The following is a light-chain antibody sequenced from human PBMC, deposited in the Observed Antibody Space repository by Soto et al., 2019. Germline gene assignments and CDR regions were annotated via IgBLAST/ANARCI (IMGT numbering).Light chain of an antibody. J-gene: IGLJ2*01. CDR2: EVN. V-gene: IGLV2-8*01. CDR1: SSDVGDYNY. Sequence: QSALTQPPSASGSPGQSVTISCTGTSSDVGDYNYVSWYQQHPGKAPKLMIYEVNKRPSGVPDRFSGSKSGNTASLTVSGLQTEDEADYYCSSYAGKGVFGGGTKSPS. CDR3: SSYAGKGV.